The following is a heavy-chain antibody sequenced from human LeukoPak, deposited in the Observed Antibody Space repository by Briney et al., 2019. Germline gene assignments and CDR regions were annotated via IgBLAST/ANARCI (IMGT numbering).Heavy chain of an antibody. CDR2: INPNSGGT. Sequence: GASVKVSCKASGYTFTNSYMHWVRQAPGQGLEWMGWINPNSGGTNYAQKFQGRVTMTRDTSISTAYMELSRLRSDDTAVYYCARDLDIVVVPASGQGDYWGQGTLVTVSS. CDR1: GYTFTNSY. D-gene: IGHD2-2*01. V-gene: IGHV1-2*02. CDR3: ARDLDIVVVPASGQGDY. J-gene: IGHJ4*02.